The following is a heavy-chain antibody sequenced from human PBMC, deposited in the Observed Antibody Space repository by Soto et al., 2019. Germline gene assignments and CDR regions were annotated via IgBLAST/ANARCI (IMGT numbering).Heavy chain of an antibody. D-gene: IGHD3-3*01. CDR2: IDYSGST. Sequence: SENLSITCTVSGGSISSYYWTWVRQPPGKGLEWIGYIDYSGSTNYNPSLKSRVAISVDTSKNQFSLKLSSVSAADTAVYYCAIYTFSSRYHDALDTWGQGTMVT. CDR1: GGSISSYY. V-gene: IGHV4-59*01. CDR3: AIYTFSSRYHDALDT. J-gene: IGHJ3*02.